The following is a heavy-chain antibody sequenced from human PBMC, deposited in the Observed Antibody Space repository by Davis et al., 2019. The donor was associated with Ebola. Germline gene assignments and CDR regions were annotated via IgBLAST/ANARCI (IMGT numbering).Heavy chain of an antibody. Sequence: SETLSLTCAVSGGSISSGGYSWSWIRQPPGKGLEWIGYIYHSGSTYYNPSLKSRVNISVDTSKNQISLKLSSVTAADTAVYYCARENGIAVAGTYFYFDYWGQGTLVTVSS. D-gene: IGHD6-19*01. CDR3: ARENGIAVAGTYFYFDY. CDR1: GGSISSGGYS. CDR2: IYHSGST. V-gene: IGHV4-30-2*01. J-gene: IGHJ4*02.